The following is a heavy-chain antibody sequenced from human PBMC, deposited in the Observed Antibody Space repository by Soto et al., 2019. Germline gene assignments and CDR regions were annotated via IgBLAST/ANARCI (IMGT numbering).Heavy chain of an antibody. J-gene: IGHJ4*02. D-gene: IGHD1-26*01. V-gene: IGHV3-72*01. CDR1: GFTLSCSV. CDR2: TRNKVNSYTT. CDR3: ARRGRTYSCYIDS. Sequence: ALILSCAASGFTLSCSVMHWVRQAPGKGLEWVGRTRNKVNSYTTEYAASVNVRFTISRGGSQNPVYLPMNSLKTEALALDNRARRGRTYSCYIDSWGQGTLVTVSS.